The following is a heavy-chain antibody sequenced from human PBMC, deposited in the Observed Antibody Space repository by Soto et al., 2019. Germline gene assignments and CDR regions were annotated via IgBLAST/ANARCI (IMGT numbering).Heavy chain of an antibody. CDR1: GGSINNNF. Sequence: PSETLSLTCTVSGGSINNNFWGWIRQPPGKGLEWIGYVYYDGHTDYNPSLVSRVTIAVDTSKNQFSLRLTSVTAADTAVYYCARDLFGGYCLDYWGQGALVTVSS. V-gene: IGHV4-59*01. J-gene: IGHJ4*02. CDR3: ARDLFGGYCLDY. CDR2: VYYDGHT. D-gene: IGHD5-12*01.